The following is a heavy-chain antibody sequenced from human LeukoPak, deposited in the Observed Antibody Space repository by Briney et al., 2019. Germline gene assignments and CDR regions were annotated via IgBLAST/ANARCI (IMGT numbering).Heavy chain of an antibody. V-gene: IGHV1-69*04. Sequence: ASVKVSCKASGGTFSSYAISWVRQAPGQGLEWMGRIIPILGIANYAQKLQGRVTMTTDTSTSTAYMGLRSLRSDDTAVYYCARHSGNLDAFDIWGQGTMVTVSS. CDR3: ARHSGNLDAFDI. CDR1: GGTFSSYA. J-gene: IGHJ3*02. D-gene: IGHD1-26*01. CDR2: IIPILGIA.